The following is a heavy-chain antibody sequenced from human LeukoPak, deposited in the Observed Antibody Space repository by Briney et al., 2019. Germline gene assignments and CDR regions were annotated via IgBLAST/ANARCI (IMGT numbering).Heavy chain of an antibody. CDR3: ARLGRSTTRYYFDY. Sequence: PSETLSLTCTVSGGSISSSSYYWGWIRQPPGKGLEWIGSICYSGSTYYNPSLKSRVTISVDTSKNQFSLKLSSVTAADTAVYYCARLGRSTTRYYFDYWGQGTLVTVSS. D-gene: IGHD2-2*01. CDR2: ICYSGST. CDR1: GGSISSSSYY. J-gene: IGHJ4*02. V-gene: IGHV4-39*01.